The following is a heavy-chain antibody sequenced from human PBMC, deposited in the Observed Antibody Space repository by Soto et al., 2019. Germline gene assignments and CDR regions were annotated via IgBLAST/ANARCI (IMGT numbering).Heavy chain of an antibody. CDR2: TNPHSGGT. D-gene: IGHD2-15*01. Sequence: QVQLVQSGAEVKKPGASVKVTCKASGYTFTDHFIHWVRQAPGQGLEWMGWTNPHSGGTTYAQRFQGTVPMSRDTAITTAYMELNRLRSHDTAVYYCASLGYDSFLHRAFDVWGPGTTVTVSS. J-gene: IGHJ3*01. CDR3: ASLGYDSFLHRAFDV. V-gene: IGHV1-2*02. CDR1: GYTFTDHF.